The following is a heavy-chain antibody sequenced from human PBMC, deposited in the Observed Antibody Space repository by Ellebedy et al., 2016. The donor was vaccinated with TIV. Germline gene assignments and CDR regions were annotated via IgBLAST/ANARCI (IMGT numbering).Heavy chain of an antibody. V-gene: IGHV3-13*01. CDR1: GFTFSRYD. CDR2: IDNAGDT. J-gene: IGHJ6*02. D-gene: IGHD3-16*01. Sequence: GGSLRLSXAASGFTFSRYDMHWVRQRTRKGLEWVASIDNAGDTYYPGSVKGRFTISRENAKNSLYLQMNSLRGEDTAVYYCTRFEIISGGGYGMDVWGQGTTVTVSS. CDR3: TRFEIISGGGYGMDV.